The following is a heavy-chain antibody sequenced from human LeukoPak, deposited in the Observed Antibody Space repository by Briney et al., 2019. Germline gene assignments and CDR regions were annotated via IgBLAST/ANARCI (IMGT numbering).Heavy chain of an antibody. V-gene: IGHV3-30-3*02. J-gene: IGHJ4*02. CDR2: ISYDASNK. CDR1: GFTFSSYA. D-gene: IGHD1-26*01. CDR3: AKPPSEWDFLSGIFDY. Sequence: GGSLRLSCAASGFTFSSYAMHWVRQVPGRGLEWVSLISYDASNKNYADSVKGRFTISRDNSKNTLYLQMSSLRAEDTAVYYCAKPPSEWDFLSGIFDYWGQGTLVTVSS.